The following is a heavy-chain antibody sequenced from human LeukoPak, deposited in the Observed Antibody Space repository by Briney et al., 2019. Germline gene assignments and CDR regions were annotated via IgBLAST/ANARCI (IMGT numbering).Heavy chain of an antibody. CDR1: GGTFSSYA. V-gene: IGHV1-69*06. Sequence: ASVKVSCKASGGTFSSYAISWVRQAPGQGLEWMGGIIPIFGTANYAQKFQGRVTITADKSTSTAYMELSSLRSEDTAVYYCARDKIVGATGTFDYWGQGTLVTVSS. CDR3: ARDKIVGATGTFDY. D-gene: IGHD1-26*01. J-gene: IGHJ4*02. CDR2: IIPIFGTA.